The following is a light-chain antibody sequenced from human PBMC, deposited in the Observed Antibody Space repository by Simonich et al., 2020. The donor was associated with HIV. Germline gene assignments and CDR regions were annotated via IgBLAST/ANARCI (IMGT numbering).Light chain of an antibody. Sequence: EIVMTQSPATLSVSPGERPTPPCRVSQRVSSNLARSQQKPGQAPRLLIDGASHGATGIPARFSGSWSGSQFTLTISSMQSGDFAVYYCQQYNNWPSPFTFGPGTKVDIK. CDR1: QRVSSN. V-gene: IGKV3-15*01. CDR3: QQYNNWPSPFT. J-gene: IGKJ3*01. CDR2: GAS.